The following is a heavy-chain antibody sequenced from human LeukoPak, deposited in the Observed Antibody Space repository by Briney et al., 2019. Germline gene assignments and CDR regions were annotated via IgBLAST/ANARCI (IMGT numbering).Heavy chain of an antibody. CDR1: GYSISSGYY. CDR2: IYHSGST. D-gene: IGHD3-3*01. Sequence: PSETLSLTCAVSGYSISSGYYWGWIRQPPGKGLEWIGSIYHSGSTYYNPSLKSRVTISVDTSKNQFSLKLSSVTAADTAVYYCARGRSPTIFGEVMVPDAFDIWGRGTMVTVSS. J-gene: IGHJ3*02. V-gene: IGHV4-38-2*01. CDR3: ARGRSPTIFGEVMVPDAFDI.